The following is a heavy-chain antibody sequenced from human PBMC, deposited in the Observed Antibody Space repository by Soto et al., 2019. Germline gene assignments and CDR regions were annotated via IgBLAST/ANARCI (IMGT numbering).Heavy chain of an antibody. CDR3: ARGLRRQLLNWFDP. CDR2: IYYIGST. D-gene: IGHD2-2*01. V-gene: IGHV4-59*01. CDR1: GGSISSYY. J-gene: IGHJ5*02. Sequence: SETLSLTCTVSGGSISSYYWSWIRQPPGKGLEWIGYIYYIGSTNYNPSLKSRVTISVDTSKNQFSLKLSSVTAADTAVYYCARGLRRQLLNWFDPWGQGTMVTVYS.